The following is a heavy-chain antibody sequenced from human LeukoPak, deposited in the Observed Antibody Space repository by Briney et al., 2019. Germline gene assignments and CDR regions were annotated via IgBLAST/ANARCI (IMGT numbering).Heavy chain of an antibody. CDR1: GYSFTNYW. Sequence: GESLKISCKGSGYSFTNYWIGWVRQMPGKGLEWMGIIYAGDSDTRFSPSFQGQVTISADKSISTAYLQWSSLKASDTAMYYCASSTRSVGATNFDYWGPGTLVTVSS. D-gene: IGHD1-26*01. V-gene: IGHV5-51*01. J-gene: IGHJ4*02. CDR2: IYAGDSDT. CDR3: ASSTRSVGATNFDY.